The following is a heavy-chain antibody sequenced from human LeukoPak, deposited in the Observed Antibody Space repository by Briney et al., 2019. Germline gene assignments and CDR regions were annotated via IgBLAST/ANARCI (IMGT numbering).Heavy chain of an antibody. Sequence: PSETLSLTCTVSGGSISSSSYYWGWIRQPPGKGLEWIGSIYYSGSTYYNPSLKSRVTISVGTSKNQFSLKLSSVTAADTAVYYCARRGYSSSSGGIFDYWGQETLVTVSS. CDR3: ARRGYSSSSGGIFDY. V-gene: IGHV4-39*01. D-gene: IGHD6-6*01. J-gene: IGHJ4*02. CDR2: IYYSGST. CDR1: GGSISSSSYY.